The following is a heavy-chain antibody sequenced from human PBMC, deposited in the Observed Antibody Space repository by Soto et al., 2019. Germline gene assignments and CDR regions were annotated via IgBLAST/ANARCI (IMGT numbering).Heavy chain of an antibody. D-gene: IGHD5-18*01. CDR2: IWYDGSNK. CDR1: GFTFSSYG. CDR3: ARGDSYGPPGAS. Sequence: GGSLRLSCAASGFTFSSYGMHWVRQAPGKGLEWVAVIWYDGSNKYYADSVKGRFTISRDNSKNTLYLQMNSLRAEDTAVYYCARGDSYGPPGASWGQGTLVTVSS. J-gene: IGHJ5*02. V-gene: IGHV3-33*01.